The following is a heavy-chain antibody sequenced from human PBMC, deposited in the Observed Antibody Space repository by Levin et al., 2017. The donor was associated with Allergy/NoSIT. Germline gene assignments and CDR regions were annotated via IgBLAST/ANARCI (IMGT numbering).Heavy chain of an antibody. CDR2: INSDGSST. V-gene: IGHV3-74*01. J-gene: IGHJ6*02. CDR3: ARDSAMDYYYGLDV. CDR1: GFTFSNYW. Sequence: LSLTCEISGFTFSNYWMHWVRQAPGKGLVWVSRINSDGSSTTYADSVTGRFTISRDNAKNTLYLQMKSLRAEDTAVYYCARDSAMDYYYGLDVWGQGTTVTISS. D-gene: IGHD2-2*01.